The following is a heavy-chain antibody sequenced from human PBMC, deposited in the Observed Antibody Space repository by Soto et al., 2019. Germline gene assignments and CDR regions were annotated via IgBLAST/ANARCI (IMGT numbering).Heavy chain of an antibody. D-gene: IGHD1-26*01. Sequence: QVQLVQSGAEVKKPGASVRVSCTASGYTFTHHDVNWVRQAPGQGPEWMGWMNPKSGGTGYEQIFQGRVKMTRDTSISTAYMELSSLRSGDTAIYFCARGIVGGSTRAFDVWGQGTKVTVSS. CDR1: GYTFTHHD. CDR3: ARGIVGGSTRAFDV. CDR2: MNPKSGGT. V-gene: IGHV1-8*01. J-gene: IGHJ3*01.